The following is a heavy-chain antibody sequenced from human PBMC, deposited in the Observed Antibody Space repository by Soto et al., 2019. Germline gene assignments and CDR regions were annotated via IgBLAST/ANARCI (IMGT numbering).Heavy chain of an antibody. CDR3: AGSRPYDDFGY. Sequence: QVQLVQSGAEVKKPGSSVKVSCKASGGTFSSYTISWVRQAPGQGLEWMGRIIPILGIANYAQKFQGRVTITADKSTSTAYMGLSSLRSEDTAVYYCAGSRPYDDFGYWGQGTLVTVSS. D-gene: IGHD3-3*01. J-gene: IGHJ4*02. V-gene: IGHV1-69*02. CDR2: IIPILGIA. CDR1: GGTFSSYT.